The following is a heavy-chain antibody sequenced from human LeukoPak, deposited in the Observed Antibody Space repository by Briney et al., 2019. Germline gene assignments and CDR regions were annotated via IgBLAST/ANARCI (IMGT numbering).Heavy chain of an antibody. D-gene: IGHD3-3*01. V-gene: IGHV1-24*01. CDR2: FDPEDGET. J-gene: IGHJ4*02. Sequence: ASVKVSCKVSGYTLTELSMHWVRQAPGKGLEWMGGFDPEDGETIYAQKFQGRVTMTEDTSTGTAYMELSSLRSEDTAVYYCATAYDFPYFSGYYFDYWGQGTLVTVSS. CDR1: GYTLTELS. CDR3: ATAYDFPYFSGYYFDY.